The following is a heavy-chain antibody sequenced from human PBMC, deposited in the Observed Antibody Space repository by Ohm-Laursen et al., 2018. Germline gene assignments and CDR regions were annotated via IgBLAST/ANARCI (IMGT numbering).Heavy chain of an antibody. Sequence: SLRLSCAASGFTFSDYYMSWIRQAPGKGLEWVSYISSRGSTFYADSVKGRFTISRDNAKNSLYLQMNSLRAEDTAVYYCARPRPDYAAWYFDLWGRGTLVTVSS. CDR1: GFTFSDYY. CDR3: ARPRPDYAAWYFDL. J-gene: IGHJ2*01. D-gene: IGHD4-17*01. CDR2: ISSRGST. V-gene: IGHV3-11*01.